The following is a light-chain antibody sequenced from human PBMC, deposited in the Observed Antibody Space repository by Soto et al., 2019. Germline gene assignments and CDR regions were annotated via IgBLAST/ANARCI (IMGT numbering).Light chain of an antibody. J-gene: IGKJ2*01. CDR3: QQYNNWPYT. Sequence: EIVMTQYPATLYVSTGERAALSCRASQSVSSNFAWYQQKPGQAPRLLIYGASTRATGIPARCSGSGSGTEFTLTISSLQSEDFAVYYCQQYNNWPYTFGQGTKLEI. V-gene: IGKV3-15*01. CDR1: QSVSSN. CDR2: GAS.